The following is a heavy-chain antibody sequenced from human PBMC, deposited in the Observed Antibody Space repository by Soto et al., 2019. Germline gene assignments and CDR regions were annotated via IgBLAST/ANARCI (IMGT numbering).Heavy chain of an antibody. J-gene: IGHJ6*02. CDR1: GGTFSSYA. V-gene: IGHV1-69*06. Sequence: QVQLVQSGAEVKKPGSWVMVSCKASGGTFSSYAISWVRQAPGHGLEWMGGIIPIFGTANYAQKFQGRVTITADKSTSTAYRELSSLRSEDTAVYYCARDIWDTAMVSDYYYYGMDVWGQGTTVTV. D-gene: IGHD5-18*01. CDR2: IIPIFGTA. CDR3: ARDIWDTAMVSDYYYYGMDV.